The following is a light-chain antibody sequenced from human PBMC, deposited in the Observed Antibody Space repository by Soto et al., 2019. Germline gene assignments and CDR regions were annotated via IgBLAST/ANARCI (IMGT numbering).Light chain of an antibody. CDR1: QSVSSY. V-gene: IGKV3-20*01. Sequence: EIVMTQSPATLSVSPGERATLSCRASQSVSSYLAWYQQKPGQAPRLLIYGASIRATGIPDRFSGSGSGTDFTLTISRLEPEDFAVYYCQQYGTSPRTFGQGTKVDNK. J-gene: IGKJ1*01. CDR2: GAS. CDR3: QQYGTSPRT.